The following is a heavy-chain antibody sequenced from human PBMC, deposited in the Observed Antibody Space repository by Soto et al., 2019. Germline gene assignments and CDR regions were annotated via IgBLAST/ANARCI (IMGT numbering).Heavy chain of an antibody. CDR2: IIPIFGTA. Sequence: QVQLVQSGAEVKKPGSSVKVSCKASGGTFSSYAISWVRQAPGQGLEWMGGIIPIFGTANYTQKFQGRVTITADKPTSTAYRGLGSLRSEDPAVYYWASRIAAPLGDVGGQGTTVTVSS. J-gene: IGHJ6*02. CDR3: ASRIAAPLGDV. D-gene: IGHD6-6*01. V-gene: IGHV1-69*06. CDR1: GGTFSSYA.